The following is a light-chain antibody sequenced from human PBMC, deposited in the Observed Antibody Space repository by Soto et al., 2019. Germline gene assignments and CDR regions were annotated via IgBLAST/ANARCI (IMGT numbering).Light chain of an antibody. Sequence: IVLTQSPGTLSLSPGERATLSCRASQSVSSNYLVWYQQKPGQAPRVLIYGASSRATGIPERFSGSGSGTDFTLTISSLEPEDFELYYCQQRSNWPITFGQGTRLEIK. V-gene: IGKV3D-20*02. CDR3: QQRSNWPIT. CDR1: QSVSSNY. CDR2: GAS. J-gene: IGKJ5*01.